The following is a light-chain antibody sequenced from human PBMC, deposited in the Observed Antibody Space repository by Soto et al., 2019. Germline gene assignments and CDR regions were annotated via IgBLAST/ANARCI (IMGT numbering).Light chain of an antibody. CDR1: SSNIGAGYD. J-gene: IGLJ2*01. CDR2: GDS. Sequence: QLVLTQSPSVSGAPGQRVTISCTGSSSNIGAGYDVHWYQRLPGAAPKLLIHGDSNRPSGVPDRFSGSKSVTSASLAITGLQAEDEADYYCQSYDSSLSGVVFGGGTKLTVL. V-gene: IGLV1-40*01. CDR3: QSYDSSLSGVV.